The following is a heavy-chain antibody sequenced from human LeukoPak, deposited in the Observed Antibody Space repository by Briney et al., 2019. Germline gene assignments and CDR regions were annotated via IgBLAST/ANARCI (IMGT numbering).Heavy chain of an antibody. V-gene: IGHV3-48*04. CDR1: GFTFNSNP. D-gene: IGHD2-15*01. Sequence: GGSLRLSCAASGFTFNSNPMSWVRQAPGKGLEWVSYISSSGSTIYYADSVKGRFTISRDNAKNSLYLQMNSLRAEDTAVYYCARDGSEPGDNGMDVWGQGTTVTVSS. J-gene: IGHJ6*02. CDR2: ISSSGSTI. CDR3: ARDGSEPGDNGMDV.